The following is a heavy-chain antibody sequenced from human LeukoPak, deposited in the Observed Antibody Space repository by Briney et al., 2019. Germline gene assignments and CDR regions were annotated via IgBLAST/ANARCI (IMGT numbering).Heavy chain of an antibody. Sequence: SETLSLTCTVSGGSISSYYWNWIRQPAGKGLEWIGRVYSSGSTNYNPSLKSRVTMSVYTSKNQFSLNLNSMTAADTAVYYCARDDSTDDPFDYWGQGTLVTVSS. CDR2: VYSSGST. CDR3: ARDDSTDDPFDY. J-gene: IGHJ4*02. D-gene: IGHD2-21*02. V-gene: IGHV4-4*07. CDR1: GGSISSYY.